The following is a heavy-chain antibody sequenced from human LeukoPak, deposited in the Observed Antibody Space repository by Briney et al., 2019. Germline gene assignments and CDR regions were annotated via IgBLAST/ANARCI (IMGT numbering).Heavy chain of an antibody. CDR3: ARGPPEPGWFDP. CDR1: GGSISSSSYY. Sequence: PSETLSLTCTVSGGSISSSSYYWGWIRQPPGKGLEWIGSIYYSGSTYYDPSLKSRVTISVDTSKNQFSLKLSSVTAADTAVYYCARGPPEPGWFDPWGQGTLVTVSS. D-gene: IGHD1-14*01. V-gene: IGHV4-39*07. CDR2: IYYSGST. J-gene: IGHJ5*02.